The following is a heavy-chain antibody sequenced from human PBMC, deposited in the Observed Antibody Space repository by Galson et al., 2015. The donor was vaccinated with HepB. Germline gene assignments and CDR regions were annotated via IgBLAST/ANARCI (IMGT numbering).Heavy chain of an antibody. CDR2: IKSNTDGETT. J-gene: IGHJ5*02. Sequence: SLRLSCAASGFPFNNAWMTWVRQAPGMGLEWVGRIKSNTDGETTDYAAPVKGRFTISRDDSKNRPYLQMNSLKTEDTAVYYCTTDVYYSTYWSWLDPWGQGTLVTVSS. V-gene: IGHV3-15*01. CDR1: GFPFNNAW. CDR3: TTDVYYSTYWSWLDP. D-gene: IGHD2-8*02.